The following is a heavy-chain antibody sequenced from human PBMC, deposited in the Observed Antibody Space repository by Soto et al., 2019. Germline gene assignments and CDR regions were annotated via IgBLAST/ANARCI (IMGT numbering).Heavy chain of an antibody. D-gene: IGHD1-26*01. CDR2: IYSGGYT. CDR3: ARGRGGGGY. J-gene: IGHJ4*02. Sequence: EVQLVESGGGLIQPGGSLRLSCAVSGFTVSNNYMSWVRQAPGKGLEGVSVIYSGGYTAYGDSVKGRFTISRDNSKNTLNLKRNSRRRHDTAVYSCARGRGGGGYWGQGTLVTVSS. CDR1: GFTVSNNY. V-gene: IGHV3-53*01.